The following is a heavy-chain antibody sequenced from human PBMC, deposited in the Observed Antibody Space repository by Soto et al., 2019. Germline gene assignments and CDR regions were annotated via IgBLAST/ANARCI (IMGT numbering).Heavy chain of an antibody. CDR1: GFTFSSYG. CDR3: AKARAWIQLGDAFDI. V-gene: IGHV3-30*18. Sequence: LRLSCAASGFTFSSYGMHWVRQAPGKGLEWVAVISYDGSNKYYADSVEGRFTISRDNSKNTLYPQMNSLRAEDTAVYYCAKARAWIQLGDAFDIWGQGTMVTVSS. J-gene: IGHJ3*02. CDR2: ISYDGSNK. D-gene: IGHD5-18*01.